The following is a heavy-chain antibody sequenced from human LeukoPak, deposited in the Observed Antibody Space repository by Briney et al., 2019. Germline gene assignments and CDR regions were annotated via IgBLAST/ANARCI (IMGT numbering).Heavy chain of an antibody. CDR1: GFTFSSYV. V-gene: IGHV3-30*04. J-gene: IGHJ6*03. D-gene: IGHD5-18*01. CDR2: ISYDGSNE. Sequence: GGSLRLSCAASGFTFSSYVMHWVRQAPGKGLEWVAIISYDGSNEYYADSVKGRFTISRDNSKNTLYLQMNSLRAADTAVYYCARDRSKTWIQTDYYYYMDVWGKGTTVTVSS. CDR3: ARDRSKTWIQTDYYYYMDV.